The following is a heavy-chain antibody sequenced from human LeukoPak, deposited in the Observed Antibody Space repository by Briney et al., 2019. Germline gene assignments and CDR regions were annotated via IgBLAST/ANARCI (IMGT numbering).Heavy chain of an antibody. CDR3: ARGGTSWTLPNDY. CDR1: GFTFSNYA. J-gene: IGHJ4*02. Sequence: TGGSLRLSCAASGFTFSNYAMSWVRQAPGKGLEWVSSITSSSSYIYYADSVKGRFTISRDNAKNSLYLQMNSLRAEDTAVYYCARGGTSWTLPNDYWGQGTLVTVS. D-gene: IGHD2-2*01. V-gene: IGHV3-21*01. CDR2: ITSSSSYI.